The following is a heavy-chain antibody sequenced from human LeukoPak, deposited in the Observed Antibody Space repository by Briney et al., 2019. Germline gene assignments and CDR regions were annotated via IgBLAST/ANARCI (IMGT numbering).Heavy chain of an antibody. D-gene: IGHD5-24*01. V-gene: IGHV4-34*01. CDR3: ARHCWGLATMDAPYYYYYGMDV. CDR2: INHSGST. CDR1: GGSFSGYY. J-gene: IGHJ6*02. Sequence: PSETLSLTCAVYGGSFSGYYWSWIRQPPGKGLGWIGEINHSGSTNYNPSLKSRVTISVDTSKNQFSLKLSSVTAADTAVYYCARHCWGLATMDAPYYYYYGMDVWGQGTTVTVSS.